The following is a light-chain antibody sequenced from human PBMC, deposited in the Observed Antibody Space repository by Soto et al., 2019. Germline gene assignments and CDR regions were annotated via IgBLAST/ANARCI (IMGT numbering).Light chain of an antibody. J-gene: IGLJ1*01. CDR3: SSFTSAYTCV. V-gene: IGLV2-14*01. CDR2: EVG. Sequence: QSVLTQPASVSGSAGQSIAISCTGTSSDVGAYNYVSWYQQHPGKAPKLRLSEVGKRPSGVSDRFSGSKSGNTASLTISGLQTQDEADYYCSSFTSAYTCVFGTGTKVTV. CDR1: SSDVGAYNY.